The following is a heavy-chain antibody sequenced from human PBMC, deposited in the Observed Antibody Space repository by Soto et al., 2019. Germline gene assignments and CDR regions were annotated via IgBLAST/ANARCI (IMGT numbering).Heavy chain of an antibody. D-gene: IGHD1-20*01. J-gene: IGHJ4*02. CDR1: GFLFSNYE. CDR2: ISSSGTVI. Sequence: EVQLVGSGGGLVQPGGSLRLSCAASGFLFSNYEMNWVRQAPGKGLEWISYISSSGTVIYYAASVQGRFTISRDSASNSLHLQMNSLRAEDTALYYCARGGAIHGFNWNYFDFWGQVALVTVSS. V-gene: IGHV3-48*03. CDR3: ARGGAIHGFNWNYFDF.